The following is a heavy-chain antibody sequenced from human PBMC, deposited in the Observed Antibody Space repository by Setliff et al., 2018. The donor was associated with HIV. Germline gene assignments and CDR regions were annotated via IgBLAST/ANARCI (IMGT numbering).Heavy chain of an antibody. Sequence: PSETLSLTCAVSGGSISTSNWWSWVRQPPGKGLEWIGEINHSGSGNYNPSPTSRVTISLDTSKNQFSLKLSSVTAADTGVYYCARAPSCADSWCYMYYYYYYGMDVWGLGTTVTVSS. D-gene: IGHD2-8*01. V-gene: IGHV4-4*02. CDR3: ARAPSCADSWCYMYYYYYYGMDV. CDR2: INHSGSG. CDR1: GGSISTSNW. J-gene: IGHJ6*02.